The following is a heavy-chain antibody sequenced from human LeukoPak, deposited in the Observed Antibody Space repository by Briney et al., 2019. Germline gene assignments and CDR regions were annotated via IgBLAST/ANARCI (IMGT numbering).Heavy chain of an antibody. CDR1: GFTFSSYS. CDR3: ARDGRRELVPFDY. V-gene: IGHV3-48*01. CDR2: ISSSSSTI. J-gene: IGHJ4*02. Sequence: PGGSLRLSCAASGFTFSSYSMNWVRQAPGKGLEWVSYISSSSSTIYYADSVKGRFTISRDNAKNSLYLQMNSLRAEDTAVYYCARDGRRELVPFDYWGQGTLVTVSS. D-gene: IGHD1-26*01.